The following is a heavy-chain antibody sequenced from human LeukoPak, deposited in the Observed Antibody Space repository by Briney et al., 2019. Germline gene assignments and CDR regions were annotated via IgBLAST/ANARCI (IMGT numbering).Heavy chain of an antibody. J-gene: IGHJ3*01. D-gene: IGHD2-15*01. Sequence: ASLKFSCKASGYTFTNYYIHWVRQAPGQGLEWMGRMNPNSGATNYAQKFQGRVTMTRDTSITTAYMELNTLTSDDTAVYYCASWYCSGGNCYLGGDAFDFWGQGTMVIVSS. V-gene: IGHV1-2*06. CDR2: MNPNSGAT. CDR1: GYTFTNYY. CDR3: ASWYCSGGNCYLGGDAFDF.